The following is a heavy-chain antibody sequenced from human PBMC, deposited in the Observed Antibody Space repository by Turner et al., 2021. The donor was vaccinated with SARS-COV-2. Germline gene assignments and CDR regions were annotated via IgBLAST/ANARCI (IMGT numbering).Heavy chain of an antibody. CDR1: GFTFSSYG. D-gene: IGHD4-17*01. V-gene: IGHV3-33*01. J-gene: IGHJ3*02. Sequence: VQLVVSGGGLIPPGGSLRLSCAASGFTFSSYGMHWVRQAPGKGVEWGAVIWYDGSNKYYADSVKGRFTISRDNSKNTLYLQMNSLRAEDTAVYYCARGANGDYEDAFDIWGQGTLVTISS. CDR3: ARGANGDYEDAFDI. CDR2: IWYDGSNK.